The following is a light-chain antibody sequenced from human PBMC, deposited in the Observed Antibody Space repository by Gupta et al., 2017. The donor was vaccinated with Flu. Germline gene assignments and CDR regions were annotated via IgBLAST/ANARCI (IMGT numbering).Light chain of an antibody. V-gene: IGLV1-47*01. J-gene: IGLJ2*01. CDR2: KNN. CDR1: TSNIGRND. CDR3: EVWDDCHNGLV. Sequence: RVPISCSGSTSNIGRNDLFWYLQLPGAAPRPLIKKNNQRPPGVPERFSCSKSGTSASLAVSGLPAGKRGEDDEEVWDDCHNGLVFGGGTKLTVL.